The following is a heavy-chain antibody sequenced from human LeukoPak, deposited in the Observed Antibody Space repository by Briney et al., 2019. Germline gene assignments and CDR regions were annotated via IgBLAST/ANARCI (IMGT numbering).Heavy chain of an antibody. CDR1: GGTFTIYA. J-gene: IGHJ4*02. V-gene: IGHV1-69*13. CDR2: IIPIFGTA. Sequence: SVKVSSKASGGTFTIYAISWVRQAPGQGVEWMGGIIPIFGTANYAQKFQGRVTITADESTSTAYMELSSLRSEDTAVYFCASYGDYEYYFDCRGEGTLVTVSS. D-gene: IGHD4-17*01. CDR3: ASYGDYEYYFDC.